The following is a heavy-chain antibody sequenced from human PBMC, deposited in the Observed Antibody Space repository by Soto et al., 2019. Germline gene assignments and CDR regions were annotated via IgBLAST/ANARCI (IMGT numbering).Heavy chain of an antibody. Sequence: QITLKESGPTLVKPTQTLTLTCTFSGFSLSTRGVGVGWIRQPPGKALEWLAVIYWDDDKRYSPSLKSRLTITKDTSKNLVVLTMTNMDPVDTAIYYCARKNYGDYPTDSWGQGTLATVSS. D-gene: IGHD4-17*01. V-gene: IGHV2-5*02. CDR1: GFSLSTRGVG. J-gene: IGHJ4*02. CDR3: ARKNYGDYPTDS. CDR2: IYWDDDK.